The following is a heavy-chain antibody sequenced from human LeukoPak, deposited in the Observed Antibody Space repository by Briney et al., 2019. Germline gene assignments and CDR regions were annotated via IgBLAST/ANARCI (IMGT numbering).Heavy chain of an antibody. V-gene: IGHV4-39*07. CDR2: IYYSGSA. D-gene: IGHD2-2*01. J-gene: IGHJ4*02. Sequence: SETLSLTCTVSGGSITNTGAYWVWIRQSPGKGLEWIGSIYYSGSAYYTPSLRSRVTISVATPKSLFSLTLSSVTAADTAVYYCARDTGPSGTAFDYWGQGILVTVSS. CDR1: GGSITNTGAY. CDR3: ARDTGPSGTAFDY.